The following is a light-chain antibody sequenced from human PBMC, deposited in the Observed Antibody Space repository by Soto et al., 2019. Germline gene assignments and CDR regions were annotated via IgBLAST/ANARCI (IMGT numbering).Light chain of an antibody. CDR3: QKANSSPLT. CDR1: QGISSW. Sequence: DIQMTQSPSSVSASVGDRVTITCRASQGISSWLAWYQQKPGKAPKLLIYAASSLQSGVPSRFRGSEPGTNSPLPISSLQPEDFATYFCQKANSSPLTFGGGTKVEIK. J-gene: IGKJ4*01. CDR2: AAS. V-gene: IGKV1-12*01.